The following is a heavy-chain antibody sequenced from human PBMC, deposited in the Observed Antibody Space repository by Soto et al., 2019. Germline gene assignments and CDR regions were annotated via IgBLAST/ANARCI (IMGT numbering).Heavy chain of an antibody. D-gene: IGHD5-12*01. CDR3: VRQGLSGSDGGNWFDP. V-gene: IGHV4-59*08. J-gene: IGHJ5*02. CDR1: GGSISSYY. Sequence: SETLSLTCTVCGGSISSYYWNWLRQPPGKGLEWIGYIYYSGSTNYNPSLKSRVTISVDTSKNQFSLKLSSVTAADTAVYYCVRQGLSGSDGGNWFDPWGQGTLVTVSS. CDR2: IYYSGST.